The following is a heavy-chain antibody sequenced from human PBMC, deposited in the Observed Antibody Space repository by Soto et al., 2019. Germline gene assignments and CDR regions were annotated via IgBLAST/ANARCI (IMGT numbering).Heavy chain of an antibody. V-gene: IGHV4-34*01. CDR1: GGSFSGYY. CDR2: INHSGST. CDR3: ARGRGVLRFLEWSTYGMDV. J-gene: IGHJ6*02. Sequence: SETLSLTCAVYGGSFSGYYWSWIRQPPGKGLEWIGEINHSGSTNYNPSLKSRVTISVDTSKNQFSLKLSSVTAADTAVYYCARGRGVLRFLEWSTYGMDVWGQGTTVTVSS. D-gene: IGHD3-3*01.